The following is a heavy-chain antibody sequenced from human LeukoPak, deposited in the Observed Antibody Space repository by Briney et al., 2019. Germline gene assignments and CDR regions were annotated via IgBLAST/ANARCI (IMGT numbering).Heavy chain of an antibody. CDR2: MNPNSGNT. D-gene: IGHD1-26*01. CDR3: AKALKWEPRAEYFQH. Sequence: ASVKVSCKASGYTFTSYDINWVRQATGQGLEWMGWMNPNSGNTGYAQKFQGRVTMTRNTSISTAYMELSSLRSEDTAVYYCAKALKWEPRAEYFQHWGQGTLVTVSS. V-gene: IGHV1-8*01. CDR1: GYTFTSYD. J-gene: IGHJ1*01.